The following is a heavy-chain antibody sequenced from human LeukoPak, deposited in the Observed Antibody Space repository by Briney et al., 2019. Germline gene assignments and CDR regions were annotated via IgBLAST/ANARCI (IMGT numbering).Heavy chain of an antibody. CDR1: GYTFTSYY. CDR2: INPSGGST. V-gene: IGHV1-46*01. J-gene: IGHJ6*02. Sequence: ASVKVSCKASGYTFTSYYMHWVRQAPGQGLEWMGVINPSGGSTSYTQKFQGRVTMTRDTSTSTVYMELSSLRSEDTAVYYCAREGFPPKISDFWSGLGPYYYYGMDVWGQGTTVTVSS. CDR3: AREGFPPKISDFWSGLGPYYYYGMDV. D-gene: IGHD3-3*01.